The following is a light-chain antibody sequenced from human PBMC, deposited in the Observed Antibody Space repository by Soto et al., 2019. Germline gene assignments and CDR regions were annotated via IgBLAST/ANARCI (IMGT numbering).Light chain of an antibody. J-gene: IGKJ4*01. CDR2: DTS. V-gene: IGKV3-15*01. CDR1: EGIGET. CDR3: KPYNNWPLT. Sequence: EVVMRQSPATLSVCTGEGATVYCSGIEGIGETLAWYQHKPGQTPRLLIYDTSTRATGVQTRFSGSRSGAEFTLTINSLQSEDFAVYYCKPYNNWPLTFGGGTKVDIK.